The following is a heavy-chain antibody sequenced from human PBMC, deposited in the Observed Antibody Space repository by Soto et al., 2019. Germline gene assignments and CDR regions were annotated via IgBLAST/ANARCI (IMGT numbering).Heavy chain of an antibody. CDR2: IDPSDAYT. V-gene: IGHV5-10-1*03. D-gene: IGHD3-16*01. CDR1: GYSFTNYW. J-gene: IGHJ4*02. CDR3: ARGALYRDRKGYVDF. Sequence: EVQLVQSGAEVKKPWESLRISCKASGYSFTNYWISWLRRVPGKGLEWMGRIDPSDAYTTYSPSFQGHVSISVDRSINTAYLQGGSLGAPDTAIYYCARGALYRDRKGYVDFWGQGTLVTVSS.